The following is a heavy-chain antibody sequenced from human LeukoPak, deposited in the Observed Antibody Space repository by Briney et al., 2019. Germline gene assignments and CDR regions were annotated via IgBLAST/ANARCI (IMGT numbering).Heavy chain of an antibody. CDR3: AKEPRFLEWLNTFDY. J-gene: IGHJ4*02. CDR2: IRYDGSNK. D-gene: IGHD3-3*01. CDR1: GFTFSSYG. Sequence: GGSLRLSCAASGFTFSSYGMHWVRQAPGKGLEWVAFIRYDGSNKYYADSVKGRFTISRDNSKNTLYLQMNSLRAEDTAVYYCAKEPRFLEWLNTFDYWGQGTLVTVSS. V-gene: IGHV3-30*02.